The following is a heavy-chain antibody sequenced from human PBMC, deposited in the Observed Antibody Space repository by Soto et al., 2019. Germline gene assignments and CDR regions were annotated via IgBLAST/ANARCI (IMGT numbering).Heavy chain of an antibody. CDR2: IFYSGTI. CDR3: AGDYGDYNFDY. Sequence: QVQLQESGPGLVKPSETLSLTCTVSGDSVSSGDYYWTWIRQPPGKGLEWIGYIFYSGTITYSPSLKSRATISLDMSKNQFSLRLSSVTAADTAVYYCAGDYGDYNFDYWGQGNLVTVSS. V-gene: IGHV4-61*08. CDR1: GDSVSSGDYY. J-gene: IGHJ4*02. D-gene: IGHD4-17*01.